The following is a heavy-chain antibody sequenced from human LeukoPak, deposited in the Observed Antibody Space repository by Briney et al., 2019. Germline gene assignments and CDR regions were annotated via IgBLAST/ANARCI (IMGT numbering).Heavy chain of an antibody. V-gene: IGHV4-34*01. CDR3: ARESYYYGSGSYTH. CDR2: INHSGST. D-gene: IGHD3-10*01. Sequence: SETLSLTCAVSGGSFSGYYWSWIRQPPGKGLEWIGEINHSGSTNYNPSLKSRVTISVDTSKNKFSLMLSSVTAADTAVYYCARESYYYGSGSYTHWGQGTLVTVSS. J-gene: IGHJ4*02. CDR1: GGSFSGYY.